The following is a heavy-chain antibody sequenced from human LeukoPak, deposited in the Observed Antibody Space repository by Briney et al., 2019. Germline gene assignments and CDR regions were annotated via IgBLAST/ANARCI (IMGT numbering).Heavy chain of an antibody. J-gene: IGHJ5*02. Sequence: GGSLRLSCAASGFTFSDYYMSWIRQAPGKGLEWVSYISSSGSNIYYADSVKGRFTISRDNAKNPLYLQMNSLRAEDTAVYYCARDGCSSTSCYLPGAFDPWGQGTLVTVSS. V-gene: IGHV3-11*01. CDR2: ISSSGSNI. D-gene: IGHD2-2*01. CDR1: GFTFSDYY. CDR3: ARDGCSSTSCYLPGAFDP.